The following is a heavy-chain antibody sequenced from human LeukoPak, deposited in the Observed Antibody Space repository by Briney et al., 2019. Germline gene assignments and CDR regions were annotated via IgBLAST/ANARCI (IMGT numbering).Heavy chain of an antibody. CDR1: GFIFSSYG. V-gene: IGHV3-30*02. D-gene: IGHD6-19*01. CDR2: IRYDDSRR. Sequence: GGSLRLSCAASGFIFSSYGMHWVRQAPGKGLEWVAFIRYDDSRRLYADSVKGRFTLSRDDSKNTLYLQMNFLRPEDTAVYYCAKALVITVAGTYYFDYWGQGTLVTVSS. CDR3: AKALVITVAGTYYFDY. J-gene: IGHJ4*02.